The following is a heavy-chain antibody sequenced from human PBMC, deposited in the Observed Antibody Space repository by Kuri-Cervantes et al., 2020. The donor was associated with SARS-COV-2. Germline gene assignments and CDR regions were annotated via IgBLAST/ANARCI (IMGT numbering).Heavy chain of an antibody. CDR1: GGSISSYY. CDR2: IYYSGST. V-gene: IGHV4-59*01. CDR3: ARSGDYGGYYFDY. Sequence: ESLKISCTVSGGSISSYYWSWIRQPPGKGLEWIGYIYYSGSTNYNPSLKSRVTISVDTSKNQFSLKLSSVTAADTAVYYCARSGDYGGYYFDYWGQGTLVTVSS. J-gene: IGHJ4*02. D-gene: IGHD4-23*01.